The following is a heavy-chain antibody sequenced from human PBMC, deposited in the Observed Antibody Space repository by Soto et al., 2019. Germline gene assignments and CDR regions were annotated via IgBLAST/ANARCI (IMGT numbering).Heavy chain of an antibody. D-gene: IGHD6-19*01. Sequence: QVQLVQSGAEVKKPGASVKVSCKASGYTFYSYGMSWVRQAPGQGLEWMGWISAYNGKTTYTQKLQGRVTLTTDTSTSTAYMELRSLRSDDTAVYYCARDSGSSGWHWGFDYWGQGSLVTVSS. J-gene: IGHJ4*02. CDR3: ARDSGSSGWHWGFDY. V-gene: IGHV1-18*01. CDR1: GYTFYSYG. CDR2: ISAYNGKT.